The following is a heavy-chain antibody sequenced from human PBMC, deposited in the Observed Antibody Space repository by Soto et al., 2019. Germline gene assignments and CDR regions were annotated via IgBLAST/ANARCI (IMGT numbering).Heavy chain of an antibody. Sequence: SETLSLTCTVSAGSISSYYWSWIRQPPGKGLEWIGYIYYSGSTNYNPSLKSRVTISVDTTKNQFSLKLSSVTAADTAVYYCARGEDDYGDYLGLDYWGQGTLVTVSS. CDR3: ARGEDDYGDYLGLDY. CDR2: IYYSGST. J-gene: IGHJ4*02. V-gene: IGHV4-59*12. CDR1: AGSISSYY. D-gene: IGHD4-17*01.